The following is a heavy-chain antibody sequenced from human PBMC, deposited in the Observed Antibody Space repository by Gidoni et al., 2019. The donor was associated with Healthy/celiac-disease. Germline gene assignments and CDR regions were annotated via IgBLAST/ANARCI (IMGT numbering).Heavy chain of an antibody. CDR3: ARVIVVVPAAIGYYYYGMDV. J-gene: IGHJ6*02. V-gene: IGHV1-69*06. D-gene: IGHD2-2*01. Sequence: QVQLVQSGAEVKKPGSSVKVSCKASGGTFSSYAISWVRQAPGQGLEWMGGIIPIFGTANYAQKFQGRVTITADKSTSTAYMELSSLRSEDTAVYYCARVIVVVPAAIGYYYYGMDVWGQGTTVTVSS. CDR1: GGTFSSYA. CDR2: IIPIFGTA.